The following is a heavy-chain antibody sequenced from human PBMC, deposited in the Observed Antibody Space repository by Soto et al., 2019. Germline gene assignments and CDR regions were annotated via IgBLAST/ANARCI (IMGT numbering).Heavy chain of an antibody. V-gene: IGHV4-30-2*01. Sequence: QLQLQESGSGLVKPSQTLSLTCAVSGDSISSGAYSWSWIRQPPGKGLEWVGYTHHRGSSYYNPSLKSRVTLSLDRSKNQFSLTLTSVTAADTAVYYCARGRVTTSWFDPWGQGTLVTVSS. CDR3: ARGRVTTSWFDP. CDR2: THHRGSS. CDR1: GDSISSGAYS. D-gene: IGHD4-17*01. J-gene: IGHJ5*02.